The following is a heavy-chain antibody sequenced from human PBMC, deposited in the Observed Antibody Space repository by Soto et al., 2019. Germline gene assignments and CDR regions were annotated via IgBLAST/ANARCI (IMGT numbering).Heavy chain of an antibody. D-gene: IGHD3-10*01. V-gene: IGHV3-23*01. CDR2: ISGSGGST. CDR3: AKCVFLCSKKKYYGSGLNWFDP. J-gene: IGHJ5*02. CDR1: GFTFSSYA. Sequence: GGSLRLSCAASGFTFSSYAMSWVRQAPGKGLEWVSAISGSGGSTYYADSVKSRFTISRDNSKNTLYLQMNSLRAEDTAVYYCAKCVFLCSKKKYYGSGLNWFDPWGQGTSVTVSP.